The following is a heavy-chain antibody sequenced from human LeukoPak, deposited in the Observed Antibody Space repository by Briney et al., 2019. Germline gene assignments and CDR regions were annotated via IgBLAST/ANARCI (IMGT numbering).Heavy chain of an antibody. Sequence: ASVKVSCKASGYTFTGYYMHWVRQAPGQGLEWMGRINPNSGGTNYAQKFQGRVTMTRDTSISTAYMELSRLRSDDTAVYYCARELIAVAGSGDHDYWGQGTLVTDSS. CDR2: INPNSGGT. J-gene: IGHJ4*02. CDR3: ARELIAVAGSGDHDY. V-gene: IGHV1-2*06. CDR1: GYTFTGYY. D-gene: IGHD6-19*01.